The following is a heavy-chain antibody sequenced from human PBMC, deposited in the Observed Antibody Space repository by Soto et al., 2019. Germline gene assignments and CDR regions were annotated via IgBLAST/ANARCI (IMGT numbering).Heavy chain of an antibody. V-gene: IGHV4-39*01. CDR1: GDSINSDKYY. J-gene: IGHJ4*02. Sequence: QLQLQESGPGLVKASETLSLTCSVSGDSINSDKYYWGWIRQPPGKGLEWIGSIYFRGNTYYNPSLQTRVTISLDKSKSQCSLKLNSVTAADSAVYFCARLEGLATISYYFDFWGQGALVTVSS. D-gene: IGHD3-9*01. CDR3: ARLEGLATISYYFDF. CDR2: IYFRGNT.